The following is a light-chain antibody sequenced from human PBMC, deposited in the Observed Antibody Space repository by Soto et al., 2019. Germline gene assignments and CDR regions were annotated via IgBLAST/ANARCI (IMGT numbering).Light chain of an antibody. J-gene: IGKJ5*01. V-gene: IGKV1-5*01. CDR3: QQLNSSPLT. CDR2: AAS. CDR1: QSSSSW. Sequence: DIQVTDGPSTLSASVGARVTFTCGASQSSSSWLAWYQQKPGQAPKLLIHAASTMHTGVPYRISGSGSGTDFTLAISRLQPEDFATYFCQQLNSSPLTFGQGTRLEIK.